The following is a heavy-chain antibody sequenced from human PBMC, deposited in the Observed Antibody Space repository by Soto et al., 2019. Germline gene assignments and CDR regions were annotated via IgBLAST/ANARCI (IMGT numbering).Heavy chain of an antibody. CDR3: ARERGDLRNFDY. CDR2: INPSAGST. J-gene: IGHJ4*02. V-gene: IGHV1-46*03. D-gene: IGHD3-16*01. Sequence: ASVKVSCKASGYTFTSYYMHWVRQAPGQGLEWMGIINPSAGSTSYAQKFQGRVTMTRDTSTSTVYIELSSLRSEDTAVYYCARERGDLRNFDYWGQGTLVTVSS. CDR1: GYTFTSYY.